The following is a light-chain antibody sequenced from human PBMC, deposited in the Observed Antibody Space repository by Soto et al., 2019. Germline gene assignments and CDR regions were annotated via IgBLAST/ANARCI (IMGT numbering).Light chain of an antibody. Sequence: DIQMTQSPSSLSASVGDRVTITCRASQGTSHYLAWYQQKPGKVPKLLIYATTTLLSGVPSRFSGSGSGTDFTLTISTLQPEDVATYYCQKYNSALETFGQGTKLEIK. V-gene: IGKV1-27*01. CDR1: QGTSHY. CDR3: QKYNSALET. J-gene: IGKJ2*01. CDR2: ATT.